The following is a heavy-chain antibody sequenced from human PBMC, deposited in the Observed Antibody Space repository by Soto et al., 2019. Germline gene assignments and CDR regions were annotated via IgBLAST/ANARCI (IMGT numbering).Heavy chain of an antibody. J-gene: IGHJ6*02. D-gene: IGHD3-10*01. CDR1: GFTFSSYG. V-gene: IGHV3-30*18. Sequence: GGSLRLSCAASGFTFSSYGMHWVRQAPGKGLEWVAVISYDGSNKYYADSVKGRFTISRDNSKNTLYLQMNSLRAEDTAVYYCAKENYYDSGSYYGMEVWGQGTTVTVSS. CDR2: ISYDGSNK. CDR3: AKENYYDSGSYYGMEV.